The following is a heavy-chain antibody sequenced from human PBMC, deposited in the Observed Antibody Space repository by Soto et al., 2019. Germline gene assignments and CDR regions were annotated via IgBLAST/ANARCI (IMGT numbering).Heavy chain of an antibody. CDR3: ARVVIAAAGTGYYFDY. D-gene: IGHD6-13*01. Sequence: PGGSLRLSCAASGFTFSSYGMHWVRQAPGKGLEWVAVIWYDGSNKYYADYVKGRFTISRDNSKNTLYLQMNSLRAEDKAVYYCARVVIAAAGTGYYFDYWGQGTLVTVSS. CDR2: IWYDGSNK. J-gene: IGHJ4*02. V-gene: IGHV3-33*01. CDR1: GFTFSSYG.